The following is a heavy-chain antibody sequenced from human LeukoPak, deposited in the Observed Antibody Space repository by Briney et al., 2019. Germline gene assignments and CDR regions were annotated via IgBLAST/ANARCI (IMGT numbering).Heavy chain of an antibody. CDR2: IKQDGSEK. D-gene: IGHD3-3*01. V-gene: IGHV3-7*01. CDR3: ARDNGVVHVAYYMDV. CDR1: GFTFSNYW. J-gene: IGHJ6*03. Sequence: GGSLRLSCAASGFTFSNYWMTWVRQAPGKGLEWVSDIKQDGSEKLYVNSVRGRFTISRDNAKMSLFLQMNSLRAEDTAVYYCARDNGVVHVAYYMDVWGKGTAVTVS.